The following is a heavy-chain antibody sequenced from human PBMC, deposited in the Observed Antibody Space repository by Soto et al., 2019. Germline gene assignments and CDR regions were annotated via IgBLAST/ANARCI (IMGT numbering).Heavy chain of an antibody. CDR3: IADPNWFDR. CDR2: VYNSGDIT. J-gene: IGHJ5*02. Sequence: GVSLRLSCAASGFNFKNYAMTWVRQAPGKGLEWVSTVYNSGDITHYADSVKGRFTISRDNSKNMVFLQMTSLRVEDTALYYCIADPNWFDRWGQGTMVTVS. V-gene: IGHV3-23*01. CDR1: GFNFKNYA.